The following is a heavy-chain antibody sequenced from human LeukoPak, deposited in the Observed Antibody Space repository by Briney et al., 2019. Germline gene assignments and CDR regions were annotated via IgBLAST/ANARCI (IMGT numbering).Heavy chain of an antibody. J-gene: IGHJ5*02. CDR3: ARRETYYDILTAQNWFDH. V-gene: IGHV4-34*01. CDR2: INHSGST. CDR1: GVSISRGGYA. Sequence: SETLSLTCAVSGVSISRGGYAWNWIRQPPGKGLEWIGEINHSGSTNYNPSLKSRVTISVDTSKNQFSLKLSSVTAADTAVYYCARRETYYDILTAQNWFDHWGQGTLVTVSS. D-gene: IGHD3-9*01.